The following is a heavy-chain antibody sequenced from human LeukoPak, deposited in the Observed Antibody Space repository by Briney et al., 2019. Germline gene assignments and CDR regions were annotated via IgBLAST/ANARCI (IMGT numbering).Heavy chain of an antibody. CDR2: IFHSGST. D-gene: IGHD6-13*01. CDR3: ARGSPRIVAAGTGRRDWRDP. V-gene: IGHV4-30-2*01. Sequence: SETLSLPCLVSVGSISRGGYPGSWTRHPRGRALEWFGYIFHSGSTYYNPSLKSRVTISVDRSKNQFSLKLNSVTAADTAVYYCARGSPRIVAAGTGRRDWRDPWGQGTLVSVSS. J-gene: IGHJ5*02. CDR1: VGSISRGGYP.